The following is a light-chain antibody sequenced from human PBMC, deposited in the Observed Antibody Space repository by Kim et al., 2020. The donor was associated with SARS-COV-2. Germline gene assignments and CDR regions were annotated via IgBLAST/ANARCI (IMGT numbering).Light chain of an antibody. V-gene: IGLV3-21*01. Sequence: PGNATRLHCQGNDIGSKSVHWYQQQRGQAPVLLMYYDIDRPSGIPERFSCSNSWNTATLTISRIKAGDEADYYCQVWESSSDHVVFGGGTQLTVL. CDR3: QVWESSSDHVV. J-gene: IGLJ2*01. CDR1: DIGSKS. CDR2: YDI.